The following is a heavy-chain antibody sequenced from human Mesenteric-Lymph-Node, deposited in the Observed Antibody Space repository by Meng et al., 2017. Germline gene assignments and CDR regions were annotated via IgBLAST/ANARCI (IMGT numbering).Heavy chain of an antibody. Sequence: GSLRLSCAVYGGSFSGYYWSWIRQPPGKGLEWIGEINHSGSTNYNPSLKSRVTISVDTSKNQFSLKLSSVTAADTAVYYCARVFPPAYYSSGWHGVYYFDYWGQGTLVTVSS. J-gene: IGHJ4*02. CDR1: GGSFSGYY. V-gene: IGHV4-34*01. CDR2: INHSGST. CDR3: ARVFPPAYYSSGWHGVYYFDY. D-gene: IGHD6-19*01.